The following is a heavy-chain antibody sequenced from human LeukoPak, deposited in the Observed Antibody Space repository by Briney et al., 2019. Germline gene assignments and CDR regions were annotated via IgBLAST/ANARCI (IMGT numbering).Heavy chain of an antibody. CDR3: AKGSNLDERYFQH. J-gene: IGHJ1*01. CDR1: GSIFSSYA. Sequence: GGSLRLSCAASGSIFSSYAMHWVRQAPGKGLEWVAFIRFDGSKKDYVDTGKGRLSISRDDSKSTLYLQMNSLKAEDTAVYYCAKGSNLDERYFQHWGQGTLVTVSS. V-gene: IGHV3-30*02. CDR2: IRFDGSKK. D-gene: IGHD3-10*01.